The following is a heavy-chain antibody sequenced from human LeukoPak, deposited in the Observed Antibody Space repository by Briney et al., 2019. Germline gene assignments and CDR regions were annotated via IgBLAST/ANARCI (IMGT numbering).Heavy chain of an antibody. J-gene: IGHJ6*03. V-gene: IGHV4-59*01. Sequence: SETLSLTCTVSGGSISSYYWSWIRQPPGKGLEWIGHIYYSGSTNYNPSLKSRVTISVDTSKNQFSLKLSSVTAADTAVYYCARCYYDSSGYYYYYYYMDVWGKGTTVTVSS. CDR1: GGSISSYY. CDR3: ARCYYDSSGYYYYYYYMDV. D-gene: IGHD3-22*01. CDR2: IYYSGST.